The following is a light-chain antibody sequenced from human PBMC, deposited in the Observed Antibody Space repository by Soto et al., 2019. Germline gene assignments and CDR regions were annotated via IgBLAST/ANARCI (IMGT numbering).Light chain of an antibody. CDR2: DAS. CDR3: QQRSDWPQIT. CDR1: QSVSKY. J-gene: IGKJ4*01. Sequence: EIVLTQSPATLSLSPGERATLSCRASQSVSKYLAWYQQKPGQAPRLLIHDASNRATGIPARFSGSGSGTDFPPTISSLEPEDVGVYYCQQRSDWPQITFGGGTKVEIK. V-gene: IGKV3-11*01.